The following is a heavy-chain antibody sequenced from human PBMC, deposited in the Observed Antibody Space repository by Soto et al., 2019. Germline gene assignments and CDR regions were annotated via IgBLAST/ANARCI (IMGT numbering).Heavy chain of an antibody. CDR2: ISSSGSTI. Sequence: GGSLRLSCAASGFTFSDYYMSWIRQAPGKGLERVSYISSSGSTIYYSDSVKGRFTISRDNAKNSLYLQMNSLRAEDTAVYYCARERNNWGIPYYFDYWGQGTLVTVSS. V-gene: IGHV3-11*01. D-gene: IGHD7-27*01. J-gene: IGHJ4*02. CDR1: GFTFSDYY. CDR3: ARERNNWGIPYYFDY.